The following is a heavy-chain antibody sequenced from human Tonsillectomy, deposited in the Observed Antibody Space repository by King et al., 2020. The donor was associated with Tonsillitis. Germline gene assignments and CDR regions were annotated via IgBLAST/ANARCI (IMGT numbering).Heavy chain of an antibody. D-gene: IGHD4-17*01. CDR1: GFTFSHYG. CDR2: IWYDGTNK. Sequence: VQLVESGGGGVQPGRSLRLSCAASGFTFSHYGMHRVRQAPGKGLEWVAIIWYDGTNKYYADSVKGRFTGSKDTSKNTLYLQMDSLRVEDTAVYYCAGGSGAVIRGDALDYWGQGTLVTVSS. V-gene: IGHV3-33*01. CDR3: AGGSGAVIRGDALDY. J-gene: IGHJ4*02.